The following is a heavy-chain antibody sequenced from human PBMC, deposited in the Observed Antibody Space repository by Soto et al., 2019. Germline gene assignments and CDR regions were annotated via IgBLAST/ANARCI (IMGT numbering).Heavy chain of an antibody. J-gene: IGHJ4*02. D-gene: IGHD1-1*01. CDR2: INAGNGNT. CDR1: GYTFTSYA. Sequence: QVQLVQSGAEVKKPGASVKVSCKASGYTFTSYAMHWVRQAPGQRLERMGWINAGNGNTKYSQKFQGRVTITRDTSASTAYMELSSLRSEDTAVYYCARGTTMNRALDYWGQGTLVTVSS. CDR3: ARGTTMNRALDY. V-gene: IGHV1-3*01.